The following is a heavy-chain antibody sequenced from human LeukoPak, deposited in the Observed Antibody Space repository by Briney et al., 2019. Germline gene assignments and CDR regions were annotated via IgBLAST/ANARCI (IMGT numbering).Heavy chain of an antibody. CDR1: GYSFTSYG. CDR2: ISAYNGNT. J-gene: IGHJ6*03. D-gene: IGHD6-13*01. V-gene: IGHV1-18*01. Sequence: ASVNVSCKASGYSFTSYGISWVRQAPGPGLEWMGWISAYNGNTNYAQKLQGRVTMTTDTSTSTAYMELRSLRSDYTAVYYCARFRPVGAAGAFYNYYYYMDVWGKGTTVTVSS. CDR3: ARFRPVGAAGAFYNYYYYMDV.